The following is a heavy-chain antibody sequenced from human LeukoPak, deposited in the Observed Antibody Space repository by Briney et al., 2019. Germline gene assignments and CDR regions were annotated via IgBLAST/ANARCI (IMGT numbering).Heavy chain of an antibody. D-gene: IGHD6-13*01. CDR1: GFTFSSYW. V-gene: IGHV3-9*01. CDR2: ISWNSGSI. Sequence: PGGSLRLSCAASGFTFSSYWMSWVRQAPGKGLEWVSGISWNSGSIGYADSVKGRFTISRDNAKNSLYLQMNSLRAEDTALYYCARIAAAGRGGSYWGQGTLVTVSS. J-gene: IGHJ4*02. CDR3: ARIAAAGRGGSY.